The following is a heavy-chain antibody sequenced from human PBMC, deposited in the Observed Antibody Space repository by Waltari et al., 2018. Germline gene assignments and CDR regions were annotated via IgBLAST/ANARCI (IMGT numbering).Heavy chain of an antibody. CDR3: ARDRGVGATNFDY. CDR1: GYTFTGYY. D-gene: IGHD1-26*01. Sequence: QVQLVQSGAEVKKPGASVKVSCKASGYTFTGYYMHWVRRAPGQGLEWMGWINPNSGGTNHEQKFQGRVTRTRDTSISTAYMELSRLRSDDTAVYYCARDRGVGATNFDYWGQGTLVTVSS. V-gene: IGHV1-2*02. J-gene: IGHJ4*02. CDR2: INPNSGGT.